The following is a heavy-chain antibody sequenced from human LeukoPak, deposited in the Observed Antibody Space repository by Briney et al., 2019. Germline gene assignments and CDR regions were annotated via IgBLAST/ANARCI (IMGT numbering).Heavy chain of an antibody. J-gene: IGHJ6*03. D-gene: IGHD2-2*01. CDR2: IIPIFGTA. CDR3: ARDPRGYCSSTSCLPYYYYYMDV. CDR1: GGTFSSYA. Sequence: SVKVSCKASGGTFSSYAISWVRQAPGQGLEWMGGIIPIFGTANYAQKFQGRVTITADESTSTAYMELSRLRSDDTAVYYCARDPRGYCSSTSCLPYYYYYMDVWGKGTTVTVSS. V-gene: IGHV1-69*13.